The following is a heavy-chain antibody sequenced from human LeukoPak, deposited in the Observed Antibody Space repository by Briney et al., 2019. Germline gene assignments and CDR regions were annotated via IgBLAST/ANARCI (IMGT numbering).Heavy chain of an antibody. CDR3: ARRGLSRYYFDY. V-gene: IGHV3-53*01. D-gene: IGHD1-14*01. CDR2: IYSSGST. Sequence: GGSLRLSCTASGFTVSTNYMSWVRQAPGKGLEWISIIYSSGSTYYADSVKGRFTISRDASKNTLYLQMNSLKTEDTAVYYCARRGLSRYYFDYWGQGTLLTVSS. J-gene: IGHJ4*02. CDR1: GFTVSTNY.